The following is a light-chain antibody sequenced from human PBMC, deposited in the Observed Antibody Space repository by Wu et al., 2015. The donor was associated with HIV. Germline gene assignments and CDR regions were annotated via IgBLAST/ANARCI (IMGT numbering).Light chain of an antibody. CDR2: AAS. J-gene: IGKJ4*01. CDR1: QSISSY. CDR3: QQSYSIPLT. V-gene: IGKV1-39*01. Sequence: IQLTQSPSSLSASVGDRVTITCRASQSISSYLNWYQQRAGKAPELLIYAASNSQSEVPSRFTGSGSGTDFTLTISSLQSEDFATYYCQQSYSIPLTFGGGTKVEIK.